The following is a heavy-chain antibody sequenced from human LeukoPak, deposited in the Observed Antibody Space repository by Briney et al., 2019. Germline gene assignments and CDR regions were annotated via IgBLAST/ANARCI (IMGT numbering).Heavy chain of an antibody. D-gene: IGHD3-9*01. CDR3: ARAPLLYYDILTGPYYFDY. Sequence: GGSLRLSCAASGFTFSSYSMNWVRQAPGKGLEWVSSISSISSYIYYADSVKGRFTISRDNAKNSLYLQTNSLRAEDTAVYYCARAPLLYYDILTGPYYFDYWGQGTLVTVSS. J-gene: IGHJ4*02. CDR1: GFTFSSYS. V-gene: IGHV3-21*01. CDR2: ISSISSYI.